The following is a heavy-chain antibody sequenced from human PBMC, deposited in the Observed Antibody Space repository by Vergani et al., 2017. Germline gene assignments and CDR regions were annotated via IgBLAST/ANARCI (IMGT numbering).Heavy chain of an antibody. CDR2: ISYDGSNK. V-gene: IGHV3-30*18. Sequence: LQLVESGGGVVQPGRSLRLSCAASGFTFSSYGMHWVRQAPGKGLEWVAVISYDGSNKYYADSVKGRFTISRDNSKNTLYLQMNSLGAEDTAVYYCAKDPSSPTVTSDYYYYYGMDVWGQGTTVTVSS. CDR3: AKDPSSPTVTSDYYYYYGMDV. CDR1: GFTFSSYG. J-gene: IGHJ6*02. D-gene: IGHD4-11*01.